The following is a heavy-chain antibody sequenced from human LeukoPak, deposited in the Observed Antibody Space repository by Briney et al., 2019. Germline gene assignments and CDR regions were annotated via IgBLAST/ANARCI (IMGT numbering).Heavy chain of an antibody. V-gene: IGHV1-2*02. D-gene: IGHD6-6*01. CDR1: GYTFTGYY. CDR3: ARDIDASSSLDY. Sequence: GASVKVSCRASGYTFTGYYMHWVRQAPGQGLEWMGWIHPYSGGTNYAQKFQGRVTMTRDTSISTAYMDLSSLRCDDTAVYYCARDIDASSSLDYWGQGTLVTVSA. CDR2: IHPYSGGT. J-gene: IGHJ4*02.